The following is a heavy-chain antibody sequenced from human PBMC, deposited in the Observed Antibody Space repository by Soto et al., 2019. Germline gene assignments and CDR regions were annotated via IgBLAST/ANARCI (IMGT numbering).Heavy chain of an antibody. V-gene: IGHV3-48*01. CDR3: ANIGTYLRMDV. J-gene: IGHJ6*02. D-gene: IGHD3-10*01. CDR1: GFTFSSYS. Sequence: EVQLVESGGGLGQPGGSLRLSCAVSGFTFSSYSMNWVRQAPGKGLEWVSYISSGSGTTYYADSVKGRFSISRDNANNSLYLQMNSLRVEDTAVYYCANIGTYLRMDVWGQGTTVTVSS. CDR2: ISSGSGTT.